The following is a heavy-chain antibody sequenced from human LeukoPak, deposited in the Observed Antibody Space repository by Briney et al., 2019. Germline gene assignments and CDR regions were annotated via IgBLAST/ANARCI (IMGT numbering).Heavy chain of an antibody. D-gene: IGHD2/OR15-2a*01. Sequence: GSLRLSCAASGFTVSSNYMSWVRQAPGKGLEWIGSIYYSGRTYYNPSLKSRVTISVDTSKSQFSLKLSSVTAADTAVYYCARHNKAFDIWGQGTMVTVSS. J-gene: IGHJ3*02. CDR3: ARHNKAFDI. CDR2: IYYSGRT. V-gene: IGHV4-59*05. CDR1: GFTVSSNY.